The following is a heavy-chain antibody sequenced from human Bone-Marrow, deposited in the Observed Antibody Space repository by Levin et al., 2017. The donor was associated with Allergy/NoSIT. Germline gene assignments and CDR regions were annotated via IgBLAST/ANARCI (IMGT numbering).Heavy chain of an antibody. D-gene: IGHD3-22*01. CDR2: IDRDGSGK. Sequence: PGGSLRLSCAASGFSFSSFWMGWVRQAPGKGLEWVAGIDRDGSGKYYVDSVKGRFTISRDSAKNTLHLQMNSLRAEDTAVFYCVREAGTGYYYSFDFWGQGSLVTVSS. V-gene: IGHV3-7*01. J-gene: IGHJ4*02. CDR1: GFSFSSFW. CDR3: VREAGTGYYYSFDF.